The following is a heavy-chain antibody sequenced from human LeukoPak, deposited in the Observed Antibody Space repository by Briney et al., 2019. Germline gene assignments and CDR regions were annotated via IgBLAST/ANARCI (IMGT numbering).Heavy chain of an antibody. J-gene: IGHJ3*02. CDR3: ARSPPYGDYVENPARPFDI. Sequence: PSETLSLTCTVSGGSISSYYWSWIRQPPGKGLEWIGYIYYSGSTNYNPSLKSRVTISVDTSKNQFSLKLSSVTAADTAVYYCARSPPYGDYVENPARPFDIWGQGTMVTVSS. V-gene: IGHV4-59*01. CDR2: IYYSGST. CDR1: GGSISSYY. D-gene: IGHD4-17*01.